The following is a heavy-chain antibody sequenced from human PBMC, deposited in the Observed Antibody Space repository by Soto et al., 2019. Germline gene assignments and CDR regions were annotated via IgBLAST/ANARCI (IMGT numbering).Heavy chain of an antibody. CDR3: ARETRRGYSYGRSQNFDY. D-gene: IGHD5-18*01. Sequence: QVQLVESGGGLVKPGGSLRLSCAASGFTFSDYYMSWIRQAPGKGLEWVSYISSSGSTIYYADSVKGRFTISRDNAKNSLXLHMNSLRAEDTAVYYCARETRRGYSYGRSQNFDYWGQGTLVTVSS. V-gene: IGHV3-11*01. CDR2: ISSSGSTI. J-gene: IGHJ4*02. CDR1: GFTFSDYY.